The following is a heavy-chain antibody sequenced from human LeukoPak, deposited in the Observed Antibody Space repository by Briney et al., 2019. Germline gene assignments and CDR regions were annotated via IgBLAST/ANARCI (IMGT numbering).Heavy chain of an antibody. D-gene: IGHD3-16*01. CDR3: ARDWAF. J-gene: IGHJ4*02. Sequence: GGSLRLSCAASGFTVSSNYMTWVRQAPGKGLEWVSVIYRGGDTDYADSVKGRFTISRDNSKNTLYLQMNSLRVEDTAAYYCARDWAFWGQGTLVTVSS. CDR1: GFTVSSNY. CDR2: IYRGGDT. V-gene: IGHV3-53*01.